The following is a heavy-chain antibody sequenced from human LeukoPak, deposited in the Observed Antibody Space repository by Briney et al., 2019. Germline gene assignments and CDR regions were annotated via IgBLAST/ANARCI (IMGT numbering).Heavy chain of an antibody. J-gene: IGHJ4*02. V-gene: IGHV3-9*01. Sequence: GGSLRLSCAASGFTFDDYAMHWVRQAPGKGLEWVSGISWDSGSIGYADSVKGRFTLSRDNAKNTLFLQMNSLRADDTAVYYCVRDRRTGRTSFDYWGLGALVTVSS. CDR1: GFTFDDYA. D-gene: IGHD1-1*01. CDR3: VRDRRTGRTSFDY. CDR2: ISWDSGSI.